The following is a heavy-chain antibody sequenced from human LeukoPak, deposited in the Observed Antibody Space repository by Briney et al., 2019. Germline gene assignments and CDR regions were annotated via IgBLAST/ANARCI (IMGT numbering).Heavy chain of an antibody. D-gene: IGHD3-10*01. Sequence: GGSLRLSCAASGFTFSSYEMNWVRQVPGKGLEWVSYISSSGSTIYYADSVKGRFTISRDNAKNSLYLQMNSLRAEDTAVYYCARDSPMVRGVNDYWGQGTLVTVSS. CDR3: ARDSPMVRGVNDY. CDR2: ISSSGSTI. J-gene: IGHJ4*02. CDR1: GFTFSSYE. V-gene: IGHV3-48*03.